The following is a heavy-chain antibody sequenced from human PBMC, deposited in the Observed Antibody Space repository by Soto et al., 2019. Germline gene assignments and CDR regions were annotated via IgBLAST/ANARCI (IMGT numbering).Heavy chain of an antibody. J-gene: IGHJ2*01. Sequence: GGSLRLSCAASGFTFSSYTMNWVRQAPGEGLEWVSSISSRGGTTYYADSVKGRFTISRDNSKNTLDLQMNSLRAEDTAVYYCAKGLRSSRYWYFDLWGRGTLVTVSS. CDR2: ISSRGGTT. V-gene: IGHV3-23*01. CDR3: AKGLRSSRYWYFDL. CDR1: GFTFSSYT.